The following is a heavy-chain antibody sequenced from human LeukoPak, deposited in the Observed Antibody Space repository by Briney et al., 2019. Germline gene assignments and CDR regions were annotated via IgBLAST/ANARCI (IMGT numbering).Heavy chain of an antibody. J-gene: IGHJ4*02. Sequence: GQSLKISCKGSGYSFTIYWIGWVRQMLEKGLEWMGIIYPGDSDTRYSPSFQGQVTISADKSISTAYLQWSSLKASDTAMYYCARLGARYYGSGSYRSSLIDYWGQGTLVTVSS. V-gene: IGHV5-51*01. CDR1: GYSFTIYW. CDR2: IYPGDSDT. D-gene: IGHD3-10*01. CDR3: ARLGARYYGSGSYRSSLIDY.